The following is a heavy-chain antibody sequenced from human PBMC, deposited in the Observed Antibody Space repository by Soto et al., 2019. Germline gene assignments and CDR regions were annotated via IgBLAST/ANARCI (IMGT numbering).Heavy chain of an antibody. CDR2: IKQDGSEK. J-gene: IGHJ4*02. Sequence: GGSLRLSCAASGFTFSSYGMSWVRQAPGKGLEWVANIKQDGSEKYYVDSVKGRFTISRDNAKNSLYLQMNSLRAEDTAVYYCAREGYYFDYWGQGTLVTVSS. CDR3: AREGYYFDY. V-gene: IGHV3-7*01. CDR1: GFTFSSYG.